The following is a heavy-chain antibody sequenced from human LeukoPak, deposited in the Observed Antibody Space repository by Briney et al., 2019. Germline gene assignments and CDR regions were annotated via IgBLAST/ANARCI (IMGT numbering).Heavy chain of an antibody. CDR3: ARVRMYYDYVWGSYRLFDY. D-gene: IGHD3-16*02. J-gene: IGHJ4*02. V-gene: IGHV1-2*02. Sequence: ASVKVSCKASGYTFTGYYMHWVRQAPGQGLEWMGWINPNSGGTNYAQKFQGRVTMTRDTSISTAYMELSRLRSDDTAVYYCARVRMYYDYVWGSYRLFDYWGQGTLVTVSS. CDR1: GYTFTGYY. CDR2: INPNSGGT.